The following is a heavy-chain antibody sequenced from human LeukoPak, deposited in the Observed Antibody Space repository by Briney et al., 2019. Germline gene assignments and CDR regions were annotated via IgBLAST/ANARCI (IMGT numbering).Heavy chain of an antibody. V-gene: IGHV3-13*01. CDR1: GFTFSSYD. Sequence: GGSLRLSCAASGFTFSSYDMHWVRQATGKGLEWVSAIGTAGDTYYPGSVKGRFTISRENAKNSSYLQMNSLRAGDTAVYYCARGGSSSWYPLDYFDYWGQGTLVTVSS. J-gene: IGHJ4*02. CDR3: ARGGSSSWYPLDYFDY. CDR2: IGTAGDT. D-gene: IGHD6-13*01.